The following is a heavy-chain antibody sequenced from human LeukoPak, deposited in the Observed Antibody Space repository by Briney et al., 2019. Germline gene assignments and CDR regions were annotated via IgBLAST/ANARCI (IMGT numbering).Heavy chain of an antibody. CDR3: ARDVGT. J-gene: IGHJ5*02. V-gene: IGHV3-74*01. CDR1: GFTFSSYE. D-gene: IGHD7-27*01. CDR2: ISNDESTI. Sequence: GGSLRLSCAASGFTFSSYEMNWVRQAPGKGPVWVSLISNDESTIIYADSVKGRFTISRDNAKNTLYLQMSSLRAEDTAVYYCARDVGTWGQGTLVTVSS.